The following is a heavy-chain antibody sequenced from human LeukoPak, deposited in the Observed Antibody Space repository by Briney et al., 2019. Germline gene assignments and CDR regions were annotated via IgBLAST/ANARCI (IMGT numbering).Heavy chain of an antibody. Sequence: PGGSLRLSCAASGFIFSSYGMHWVRQAPGEGLEWMALISYDGSNKHYADSVKGRFTISRDNSKNTLYLQMNSLRAEDTAVYYCAKDLERTVTYCSSWLHYYGMDVWGQGTTVTVSS. CDR2: ISYDGSNK. J-gene: IGHJ6*02. D-gene: IGHD6-13*01. V-gene: IGHV3-30*18. CDR3: AKDLERTVTYCSSWLHYYGMDV. CDR1: GFIFSSYG.